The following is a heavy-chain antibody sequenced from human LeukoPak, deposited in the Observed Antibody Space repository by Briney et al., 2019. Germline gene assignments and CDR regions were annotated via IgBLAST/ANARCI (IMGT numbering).Heavy chain of an antibody. CDR2: IIPIFGTA. CDR3: ARDILAAGYYFDY. CDR1: GGTFSSYA. J-gene: IGHJ4*02. D-gene: IGHD6-13*01. V-gene: IGHV1-69*13. Sequence: SVTVSCKASGGTFSSYAISWVRQAPGQGLEWMGGIIPIFGTANYAQKFQGRVTITADESTSTAYMELSSLRSEDTAVYYCARDILAAGYYFDYWGQGTLVTVSS.